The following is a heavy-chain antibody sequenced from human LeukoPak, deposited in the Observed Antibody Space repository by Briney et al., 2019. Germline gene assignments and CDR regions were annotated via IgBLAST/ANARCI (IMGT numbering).Heavy chain of an antibody. CDR3: ARGLTAMVISIAFDI. CDR1: GGTSSSYA. D-gene: IGHD5-18*01. J-gene: IGHJ3*02. Sequence: ASVKVSCKASGGTSSSYAISWVRQAPGQGLEWMGRIIPILGIANYAQKFQGRVTITADKSTSTAYMELSSLRSEDTAVYYCARGLTAMVISIAFDIWGQGTMLTVSS. V-gene: IGHV1-69*04. CDR2: IIPILGIA.